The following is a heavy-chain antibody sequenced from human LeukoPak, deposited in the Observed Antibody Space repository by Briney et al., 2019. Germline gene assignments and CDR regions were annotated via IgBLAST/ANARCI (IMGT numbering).Heavy chain of an antibody. CDR3: ATVTVCGD. CDR2: ISSSGSLI. CDR1: GFTFSNYE. V-gene: IGHV3-48*03. J-gene: IGHJ4*02. Sequence: PGGSLRLSCAASGFTFSNYEMNWVRQAPGRGLEWISYISSSGSLIYYSDSVKGRFTISRDNAKNSLYLHMNSLRAEDTAVYYCATVTVCGDWGQGTLVTVSS.